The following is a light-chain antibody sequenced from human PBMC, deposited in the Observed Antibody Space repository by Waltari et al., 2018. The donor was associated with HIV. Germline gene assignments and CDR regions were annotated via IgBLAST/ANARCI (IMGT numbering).Light chain of an antibody. Sequence: DFVMTQSPLSLPVTPGEPASISCRSSQSLLHNNGYNYLDWSLQKPGQSPQLLIYLGSNRASGVPDRFSGSGSGTHFTLKISRVEAEDVGVYYCMQALGTPRVTFGQGTKLEV. CDR3: MQALGTPRVT. CDR2: LGS. V-gene: IGKV2-28*01. CDR1: QSLLHNNGYNY. J-gene: IGKJ2*01.